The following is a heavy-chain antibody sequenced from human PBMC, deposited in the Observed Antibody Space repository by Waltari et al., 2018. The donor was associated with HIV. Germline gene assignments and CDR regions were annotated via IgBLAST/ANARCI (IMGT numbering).Heavy chain of an antibody. Sequence: QVQLVQSGAEVKKPGASVKVSCKASGYTFTGYYMHWVRQAPGQGLEWMGWINPNSGGTNYAQKFQGWVTMTRDTSISTAYMELSRLRSDDTAVYYCARGRDLAVAGPPGLDYWGQGTLVTVSS. D-gene: IGHD6-19*01. J-gene: IGHJ4*02. CDR2: INPNSGGT. CDR3: ARGRDLAVAGPPGLDY. CDR1: GYTFTGYY. V-gene: IGHV1-2*04.